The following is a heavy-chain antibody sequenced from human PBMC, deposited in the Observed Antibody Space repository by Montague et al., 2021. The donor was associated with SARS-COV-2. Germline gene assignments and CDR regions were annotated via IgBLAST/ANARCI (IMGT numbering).Heavy chain of an antibody. Sequence: SLRLSCAASGFTFSSYAMHWVRQAPGKGLEWVAVISYDGSNKYYADSVKGRFTISRDNSKNTLYLQMNSLRAVDTAVYYCARARHGSYYDYFDYWGQGTLVTVSS. CDR1: GFTFSSYA. D-gene: IGHD1-26*01. J-gene: IGHJ4*02. V-gene: IGHV3-30*04. CDR2: ISYDGSNK. CDR3: ARARHGSYYDYFDY.